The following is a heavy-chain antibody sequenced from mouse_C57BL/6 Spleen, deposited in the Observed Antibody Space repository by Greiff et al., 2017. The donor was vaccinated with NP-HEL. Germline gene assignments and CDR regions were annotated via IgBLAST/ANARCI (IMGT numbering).Heavy chain of an antibody. V-gene: IGHV1-26*01. J-gene: IGHJ4*01. D-gene: IGHD1-1*01. CDR2: INPNNGGT. CDR3: ARSYYGSSDAMDY. Sequence: EVQLQQSGPELVKPGASVKISCKASGYTFTDYYMNWVKQSHGKSLEWIGDINPNNGGTSYNQKFKGKATLTVDKSSSTAYMELRSLTSEDSAVYYCARSYYGSSDAMDYWGQGTSVTVSS. CDR1: GYTFTDYY.